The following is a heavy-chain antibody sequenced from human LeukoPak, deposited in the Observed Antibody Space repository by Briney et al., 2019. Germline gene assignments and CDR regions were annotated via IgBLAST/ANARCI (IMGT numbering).Heavy chain of an antibody. CDR3: ARRITMIVVDTFDI. D-gene: IGHD3-22*01. CDR2: IYHSGST. Sequence: GSLRLSCAASGFTVSSNYMSWVRQPPGKGLEWIGEIYHSGSTNYNPSLKSRVTISVDKSKNQFSLKLSSVTAADTAVYYCARRITMIVVDTFDIWGQGTMVTVSS. CDR1: GFTVSSNY. J-gene: IGHJ3*02. V-gene: IGHV4-4*02.